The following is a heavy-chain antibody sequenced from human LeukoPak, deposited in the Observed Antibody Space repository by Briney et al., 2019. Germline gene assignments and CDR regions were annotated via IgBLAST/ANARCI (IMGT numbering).Heavy chain of an antibody. V-gene: IGHV3-74*01. Sequence: GGSLRLSCAASGFTFSSYWMHWVRQAPGKGLVWVSRINSDGSSTDYADSVKGRFTISRDNAKNTLYLQMNSLRAEDTAVYYCARAQHSGYERYQYYFDYWGQGTLVTVSS. CDR2: INSDGSST. D-gene: IGHD5-12*01. CDR1: GFTFSSYW. J-gene: IGHJ4*02. CDR3: ARAQHSGYERYQYYFDY.